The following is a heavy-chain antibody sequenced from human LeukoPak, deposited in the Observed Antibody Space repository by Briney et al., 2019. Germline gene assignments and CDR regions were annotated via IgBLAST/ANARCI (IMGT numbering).Heavy chain of an antibody. CDR2: INIDGSTI. CDR1: GFTFSSYW. J-gene: IGHJ4*02. V-gene: IGHV3-74*01. CDR3: ARAGQYRFDY. D-gene: IGHD2-2*01. Sequence: GGSPGLSCVPSGFTFSSYWMHWVRQAPGKGLVWVSRINIDGSTINYADSVKGRFTISRDNAKNTLYLQMNSLRAEDTAVYYCARAGQYRFDYWGQGTLVTVSS.